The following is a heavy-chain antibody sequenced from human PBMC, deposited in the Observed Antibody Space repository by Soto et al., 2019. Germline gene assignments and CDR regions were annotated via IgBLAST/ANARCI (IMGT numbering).Heavy chain of an antibody. CDR3: ARDPASGVGSGGSPFDY. CDR1: GGTFSSYA. V-gene: IGHV1-69*13. D-gene: IGHD2-15*01. CDR2: IIPIFGTA. Sequence: ASVKVSCKASGGTFSSYAISWVRQAPGRGLEWMGGIIPIFGTANYAQKFQGRVTITADESTSTAYMELSSLRSEDTAVYYCARDPASGVGSGGSPFDYWGQGTLVTVSS. J-gene: IGHJ4*02.